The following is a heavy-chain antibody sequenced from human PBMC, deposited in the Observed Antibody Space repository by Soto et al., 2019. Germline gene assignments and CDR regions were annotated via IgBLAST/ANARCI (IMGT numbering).Heavy chain of an antibody. CDR1: GGTFSNYA. J-gene: IGHJ3*01. CDR2: IIPVFVPA. V-gene: IGHV1-69*13. CDR3: ARAGTGSYLNAFDV. Sequence: GASVKVSCKASGGTFSNYALILVRQAPGQGLEWLGGIIPVFVPAHYAQKFKGRVTITADESTSTAYVELSSLRSEDTAVYYCARAGTGSYLNAFDVWGQGTMVTVSS. D-gene: IGHD1-26*01.